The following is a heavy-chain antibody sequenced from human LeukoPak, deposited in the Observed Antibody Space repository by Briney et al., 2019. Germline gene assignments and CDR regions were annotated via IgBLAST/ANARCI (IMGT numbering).Heavy chain of an antibody. CDR3: ARDPENVSGSHSHFDL. CDR2: SSTSSRYI. CDR1: GFTFSRHS. V-gene: IGHV3-21*01. D-gene: IGHD1-26*01. J-gene: IGHJ2*01. Sequence: GGSLRLSCAASGFTFSRHSMNWVRQAPGKGLEWVSSSSTSSRYIYYADSVKGRFTISRDNAKNSLYLQMNSLRAEDTAVYHCARDPENVSGSHSHFDLWGRGTLVTVSS.